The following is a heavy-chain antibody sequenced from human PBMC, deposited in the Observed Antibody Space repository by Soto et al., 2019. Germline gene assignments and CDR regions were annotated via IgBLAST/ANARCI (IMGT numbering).Heavy chain of an antibody. V-gene: IGHV3-30*18. CDR3: AKPMGYCSGGSCRLYYYYGMDV. J-gene: IGHJ6*02. D-gene: IGHD2-15*01. CDR2: ISYDGSNK. Sequence: VQLLESGGGLVQPGGSLRLSCAASGFTFSSYGMHWVRQAPGKGLEWVAVISYDGSNKYYADSVKGRFTISRDNSKNTLYLQMNSLRAEDTAVYYCAKPMGYCSGGSCRLYYYYGMDVWGQGTTVTVSS. CDR1: GFTFSSYG.